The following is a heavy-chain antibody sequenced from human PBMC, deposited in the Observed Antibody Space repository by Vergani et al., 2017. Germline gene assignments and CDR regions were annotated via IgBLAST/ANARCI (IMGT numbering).Heavy chain of an antibody. Sequence: QITLKESGPVLVKPTETLTLTCTVSGFSLSNARMGVSWIRQPPGKALEWLAHIFSNDEKSYSTSLKSRLTISKDTSKSQVVLTMTNMDPVDTATYYCARIKKYYYDSSGYYLDAFDIWGQGTMVTVSS. J-gene: IGHJ3*02. CDR2: IFSNDEK. D-gene: IGHD3-22*01. V-gene: IGHV2-26*01. CDR1: GFSLSNARMG. CDR3: ARIKKYYYDSSGYYLDAFDI.